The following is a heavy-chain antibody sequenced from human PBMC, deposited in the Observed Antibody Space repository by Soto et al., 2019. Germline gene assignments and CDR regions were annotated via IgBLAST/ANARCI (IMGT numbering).Heavy chain of an antibody. V-gene: IGHV3-66*01. Sequence: EVQVVESGGGLVQPGGSLRLSCAASGFSVTNNYMNWVRQAPGKGLELVSIIDIGGNTYYADSVKDRFTISRDNSRNTLYLQIDSLRAEDTAVYYCARGRGSTGYLGREHYFDYWGQGTLVTVSP. J-gene: IGHJ4*02. D-gene: IGHD2-2*01. CDR2: IDIGGNT. CDR3: ARGRGSTGYLGREHYFDY. CDR1: GFSVTNNY.